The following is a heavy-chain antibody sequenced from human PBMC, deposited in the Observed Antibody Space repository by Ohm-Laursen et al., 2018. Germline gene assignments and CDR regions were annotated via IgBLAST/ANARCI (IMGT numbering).Heavy chain of an antibody. CDR3: ATMGSSIY. Sequence: GTLSLTWTVSGGSISRYYWSWLRQPPGKGLEWIGYVYYSGSTNYNPSLKSRVTISVDTSKNQFSLKVSSVTAADTAVYYCATMGSSIYWGQGTLVTVSS. V-gene: IGHV4-59*08. CDR2: VYYSGST. J-gene: IGHJ4*02. D-gene: IGHD1-26*01. CDR1: GGSISRYY.